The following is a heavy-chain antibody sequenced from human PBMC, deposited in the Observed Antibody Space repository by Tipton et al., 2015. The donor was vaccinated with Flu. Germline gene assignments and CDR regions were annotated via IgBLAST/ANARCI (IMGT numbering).Heavy chain of an antibody. D-gene: IGHD1-26*01. J-gene: IGHJ4*02. Sequence: TLSLTCTVSGYSISSGYYWGWIRQPPGKGLEWIGSIYHSGSTYYNPSLKSQVTISVDTSKNQFSLMLSSVTAADTAVYYCARSGRGWWADYWGQGTLVTVSS. V-gene: IGHV4-38-2*02. CDR3: ARSGRGWWADY. CDR1: GYSISSGYY. CDR2: IYHSGST.